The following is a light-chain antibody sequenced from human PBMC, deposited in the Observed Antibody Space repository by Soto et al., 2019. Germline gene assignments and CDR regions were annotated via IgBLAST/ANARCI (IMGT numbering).Light chain of an antibody. CDR1: QSVSSN. Sequence: EIEMTQSPATLSVSPGERATLYCRASQSVSSNLAWYQQNPGQAPRLLIYGASTRATGIPARFSGSGSGTEFTLTISSLQSEDFAVYYCQQYNNWLTFGQGTKVDIK. V-gene: IGKV3-15*01. J-gene: IGKJ1*01. CDR2: GAS. CDR3: QQYNNWLT.